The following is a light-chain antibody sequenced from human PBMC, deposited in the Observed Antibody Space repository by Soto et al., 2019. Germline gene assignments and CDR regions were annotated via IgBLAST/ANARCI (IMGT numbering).Light chain of an antibody. V-gene: IGKV3-20*01. J-gene: IGKJ1*01. Sequence: EIVLTQSPRTLSLSPGERATLSCRTSQTLSISFLAWYQQTPGQAPRLLIYDTSTRAIDIPDRFSGSGSGTDFTLTISRLEPEDFAVYYCQQYGYLGTFGQGTKVDIK. CDR1: QTLSISF. CDR3: QQYGYLGT. CDR2: DTS.